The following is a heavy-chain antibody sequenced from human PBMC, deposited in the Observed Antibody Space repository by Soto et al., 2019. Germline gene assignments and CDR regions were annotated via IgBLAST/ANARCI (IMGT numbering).Heavy chain of an antibody. J-gene: IGHJ6*02. CDR1: GFTFSDYY. V-gene: IGHV3-11*01. D-gene: IGHD3-3*01. Sequence: VGSLRLSCAVSGFTFSDYYMSWIRQAPGKGLEWVSYISSRGSSIYYADSVKGRFTISRDNAKSSLYLQMNGLRAEDTAVYYCARGYYDFWSGYYISPYGMDVWGQGTTVTVSS. CDR3: ARGYYDFWSGYYISPYGMDV. CDR2: ISSRGSSI.